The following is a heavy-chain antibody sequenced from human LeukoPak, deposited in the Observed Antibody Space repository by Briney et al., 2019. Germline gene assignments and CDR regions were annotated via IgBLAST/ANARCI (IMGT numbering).Heavy chain of an antibody. CDR1: GFTFGSYS. CDR3: ATAVTGTRFDY. Sequence: GGSLRLFCAASGFTFGSYSMDWVRQAPGKGLEWVSSISSDSRYIYYPDSIKGRFTISRDNAKNSLYLHMNSLRAEDTAVYYCATAVTGTRFDYWGQGTLVTVSS. J-gene: IGHJ4*02. D-gene: IGHD1-20*01. V-gene: IGHV3-21*01. CDR2: ISSDSRYI.